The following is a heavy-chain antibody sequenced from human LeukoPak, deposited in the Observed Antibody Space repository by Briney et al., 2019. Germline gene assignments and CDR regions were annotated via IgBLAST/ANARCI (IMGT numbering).Heavy chain of an antibody. V-gene: IGHV1-18*01. Sequence: VASVKDSCKASGYTFTSYVISWVRQAPGQGLEWMGWISAYNGNTNYAQKLQGRVTMTTDTSTSTAYMELRSLRSDDTAVYYCARLDPHITMVRGVKRSGAFDIWGQGTMVTVSS. J-gene: IGHJ3*02. D-gene: IGHD3-10*01. CDR2: ISAYNGNT. CDR3: ARLDPHITMVRGVKRSGAFDI. CDR1: GYTFTSYV.